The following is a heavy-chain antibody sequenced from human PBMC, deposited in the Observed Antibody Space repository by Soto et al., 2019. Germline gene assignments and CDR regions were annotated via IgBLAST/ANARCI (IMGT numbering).Heavy chain of an antibody. CDR2: ISETGSHT. CDR1: GFTFTDYH. D-gene: IGHD7-27*01. V-gene: IGHV3-11*06. Sequence: GGSLRLSCESSGFTFTDYHMSWIRQAPGKGLEWVALISETGSHTAYAESVKGRFTISRDNARPSVFLQMNSLRSDDTAVYFCARSLRATSPLTFWGQGTPVTVSS. J-gene: IGHJ4*02. CDR3: ARSLRATSPLTF.